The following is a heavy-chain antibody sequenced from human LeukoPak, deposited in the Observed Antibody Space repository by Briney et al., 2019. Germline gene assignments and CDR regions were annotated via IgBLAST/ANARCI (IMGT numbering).Heavy chain of an antibody. V-gene: IGHV7-4-1*02. CDR3: ARGEDSGYYYGSGSQGYGMDV. CDR1: GYTFTSYA. Sequence: ASVKVSFKASGYTFTSYAMNWVRQAPGQGLEWMGWINTNTGNPTYAQGFTGRFVFSLDTSVSTAYLQISSLKAEDTAVYYCARGEDSGYYYGSGSQGYGMDVWGQGTTVTVSS. D-gene: IGHD3-10*01. J-gene: IGHJ6*02. CDR2: INTNTGNP.